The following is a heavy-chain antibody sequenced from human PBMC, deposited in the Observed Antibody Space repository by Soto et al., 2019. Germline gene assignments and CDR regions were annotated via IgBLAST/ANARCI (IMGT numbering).Heavy chain of an antibody. CDR1: GYTFSNFA. CDR3: ARAVGRVKKIIYYYGMDV. Sequence: ASVKVSCKASGYTFSNFAMHWVRQAPGQRLEWMGWINPGNGNTKYSQTFQGRVTITRDTSASTAYMELSSLRSEDTAVYYCARAVGRVKKIIYYYGMDVWGQGTTVTVSS. V-gene: IGHV1-3*01. CDR2: INPGNGNT. J-gene: IGHJ6*02. D-gene: IGHD1-26*01.